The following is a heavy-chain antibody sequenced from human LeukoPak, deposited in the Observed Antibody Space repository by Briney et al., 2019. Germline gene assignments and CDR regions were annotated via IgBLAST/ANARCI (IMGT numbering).Heavy chain of an antibody. CDR1: GSTFSSYN. CDR2: ISSGSGTI. CDR3: AGGESEYTSSGDFAY. J-gene: IGHJ4*02. Sequence: GGSLRLSCAASGSTFSSYNINWVRQAPGKGLEWVSYISSGSGTIYYADSVKGRFTISRDNAKNSLFLQMNSLRAEDTAVYYCAGGESEYTSSGDFAYWGQGTLATVSS. D-gene: IGHD6-6*01. V-gene: IGHV3-48*01.